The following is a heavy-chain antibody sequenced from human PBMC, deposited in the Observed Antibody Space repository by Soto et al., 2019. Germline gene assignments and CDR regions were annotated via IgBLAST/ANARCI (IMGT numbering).Heavy chain of an antibody. D-gene: IGHD1-26*01. CDR1: GFTFSNYW. CDR3: ARGDGVGAMVPFDY. CDR2: IESDGSTT. V-gene: IGHV3-74*01. Sequence: GGSLRLSCAASGFTFSNYWMHWVRQAPGKGLVWVSRIESDGSTTSYADSVKGRFTISRDNAKNTLYLQMNSLRAEDTAVYYCARGDGVGAMVPFDYWGQGTLVTVSS. J-gene: IGHJ4*02.